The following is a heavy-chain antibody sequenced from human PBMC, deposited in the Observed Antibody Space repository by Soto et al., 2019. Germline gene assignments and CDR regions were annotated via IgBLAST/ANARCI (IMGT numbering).Heavy chain of an antibody. CDR1: GFTFSSYA. D-gene: IGHD4-17*01. CDR3: AKAPLTYGDYYYYYYYGMDV. Sequence: HPGGSLRLSCAASGFTFSSYAMSWVRQAPGKGLEWVSAISGSGGSTYYADSVKGRFTISRDNSKNTLYLQMNSLRAEDTAVYYCAKAPLTYGDYYYYYYYGMDVWGQGTTVTVSS. CDR2: ISGSGGST. J-gene: IGHJ6*02. V-gene: IGHV3-23*01.